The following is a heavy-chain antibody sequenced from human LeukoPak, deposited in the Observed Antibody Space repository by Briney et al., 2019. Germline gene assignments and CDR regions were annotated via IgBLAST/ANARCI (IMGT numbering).Heavy chain of an antibody. CDR1: GFTFSSYS. CDR2: IKQDGSEK. Sequence: PGGSLRLSCEASGFTFSSYSMNWVRQAPGKGLEWVANIKQDGSEKYYVDSVKGRFTISRDNAKNSLYLQMNSLRAEDTAVYYCARVGSHSGSLSLIKRNYYYYYYMDVWGKGTTVTISS. CDR3: ARVGSHSGSLSLIKRNYYYYYYMDV. V-gene: IGHV3-7*01. D-gene: IGHD3-10*01. J-gene: IGHJ6*03.